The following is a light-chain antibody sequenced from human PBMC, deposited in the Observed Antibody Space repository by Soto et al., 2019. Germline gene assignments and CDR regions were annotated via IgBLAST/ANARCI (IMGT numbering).Light chain of an antibody. Sequence: ESVMTQSPATLSLSPGERATLSCRASQSVSSSSLSWYQQKPGQAPRLLIYGTSTRATGIPARFSGSGSGTDFTLTISSLQPEDFAVYYCQQDYDLPYTCGQGTKLEIK. V-gene: IGKV3D-7*01. CDR2: GTS. CDR3: QQDYDLPYT. CDR1: QSVSSSS. J-gene: IGKJ2*01.